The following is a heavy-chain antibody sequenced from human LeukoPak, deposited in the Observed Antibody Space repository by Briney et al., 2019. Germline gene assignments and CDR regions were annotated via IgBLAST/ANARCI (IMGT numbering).Heavy chain of an antibody. CDR2: IKQDGSEK. J-gene: IGHJ5*02. Sequence: PGGSLRLSCGASGFTFSNYCMSWVRQAPGKGLEWVANIKQDGSEKYYVASVEGRFTISRDNAKNSLYLQMNSLRAEDTAVYYCAREIEASSGRTWFAPWGQGTLVTVSS. CDR1: GFTFSNYC. CDR3: AREIEASSGRTWFAP. D-gene: IGHD6-19*01. V-gene: IGHV3-7*01.